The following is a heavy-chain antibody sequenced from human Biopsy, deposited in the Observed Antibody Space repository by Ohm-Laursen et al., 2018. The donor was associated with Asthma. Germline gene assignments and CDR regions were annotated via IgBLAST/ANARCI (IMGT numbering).Heavy chain of an antibody. CDR2: IYYIGST. CDR1: GGSISSGACY. CDR3: ARRGGVRRYFDY. Sequence: TLSLTCTVSGGSISSGACYWSWVRQPPGKVLEWIGDIYYIGSTYYNPSLKSRVAISLDTSKNQFSLKLSAVTAADSAVYFCARRGGVRRYFDYWGQGTLVTVSS. V-gene: IGHV4-30-4*01. J-gene: IGHJ4*02. D-gene: IGHD3-16*01.